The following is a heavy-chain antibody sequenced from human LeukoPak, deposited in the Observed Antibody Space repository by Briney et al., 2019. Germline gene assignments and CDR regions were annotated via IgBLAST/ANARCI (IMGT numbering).Heavy chain of an antibody. V-gene: IGHV3-30*04. D-gene: IGHD6-13*01. Sequence: GGSLRLSCAASGFTFSSYAMHWVRQAPGKGLEWVAVISYDGSNKYYADSVKGRFTISRDNSKNTLYLQMNSLRAEDTAVYYCARGYSSPIYYYYYYMDVWGKGTTVTVSS. CDR2: ISYDGSNK. CDR1: GFTFSSYA. CDR3: ARGYSSPIYYYYYYMDV. J-gene: IGHJ6*03.